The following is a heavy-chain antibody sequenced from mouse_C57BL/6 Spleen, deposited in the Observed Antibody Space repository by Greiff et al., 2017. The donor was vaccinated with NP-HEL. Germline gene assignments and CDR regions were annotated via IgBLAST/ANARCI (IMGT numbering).Heavy chain of an antibody. CDR3: ARMAAQAMDY. CDR2: IYPGGGYT. Sequence: VNVVESGAELVRPGTSVKMSCKASGYTFTNYWIGWAKQRPGHGLEWIGDIYPGGGYTNYNEKFKGKATLTADKSSSTAYMQFSSLTSEDSAIYYCARMAAQAMDYWGQGTTLTVSS. J-gene: IGHJ2*01. CDR1: GYTFTNYW. V-gene: IGHV1-63*01. D-gene: IGHD3-2*02.